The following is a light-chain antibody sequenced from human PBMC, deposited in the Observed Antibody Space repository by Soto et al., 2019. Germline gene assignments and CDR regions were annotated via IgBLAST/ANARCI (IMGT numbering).Light chain of an antibody. V-gene: IGLV2-8*01. CDR1: SSDVGGYNY. CDR2: EVS. J-gene: IGLJ1*01. CDR3: SSYTSSSTYV. Sequence: QSALTQPPSASGSPGQSVTISCTGTSSDVGGYNYVSWYQHHPGKAPKLIIYEVSKRPSGVPDRFSGSKSGDTASLTVSGLQAEDEADYYCSSYTSSSTYVFGTGTKLTVL.